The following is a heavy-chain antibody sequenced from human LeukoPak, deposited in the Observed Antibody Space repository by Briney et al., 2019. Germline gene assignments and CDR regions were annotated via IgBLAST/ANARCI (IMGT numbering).Heavy chain of an antibody. D-gene: IGHD3-22*01. CDR1: GFIVSIGG. Sequence: GGSLRLSYHAAGFIVSIGGTGSVRQSPGKGLEWLSYISGDGTTIYYEDSVKGRFTISRDNAKKSLSLQMNSLRVEDTAVYYCLRRESSGFFYYFDHWGQGVLVTVSS. V-gene: IGHV3-48*03. CDR2: ISGDGTTI. CDR3: LRRESSGFFYYFDH. J-gene: IGHJ4*02.